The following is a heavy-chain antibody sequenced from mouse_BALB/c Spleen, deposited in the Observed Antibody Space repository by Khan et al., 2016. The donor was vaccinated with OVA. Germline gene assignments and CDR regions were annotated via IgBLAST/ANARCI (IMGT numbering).Heavy chain of an antibody. CDR3: ARKIGSDFDY. D-gene: IGHD1-1*01. CDR2: INPHIGET. V-gene: IGHV1-20*02. CDR1: GYSFTGYF. Sequence: EVHLQQSGPELVKPGASVKISCKASGYSFTGYFMNWVMQSHGKSLEWIGRINPHIGETFYNQKFKDKATLTVDESSRTAHMELRSLASEDSAVYYCARKIGSDFDYWGQGTTLTVSS. J-gene: IGHJ2*01.